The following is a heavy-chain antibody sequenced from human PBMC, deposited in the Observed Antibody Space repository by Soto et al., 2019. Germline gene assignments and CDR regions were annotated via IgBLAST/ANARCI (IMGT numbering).Heavy chain of an antibody. CDR3: ARGPWYSSGHQYYFDS. CDR1: GGSISSYY. J-gene: IGHJ4*02. Sequence: PSETLSLTCTVSGGSISSYYWSWIRQPPGKGLEWIGYIYYSGSTNYNPSLKSRVTISVDTSKNQFSLKLSSVTAADTAVYYCARGPWYSSGHQYYFDSWGQGTPVTVSS. CDR2: IYYSGST. D-gene: IGHD6-19*01. V-gene: IGHV4-59*01.